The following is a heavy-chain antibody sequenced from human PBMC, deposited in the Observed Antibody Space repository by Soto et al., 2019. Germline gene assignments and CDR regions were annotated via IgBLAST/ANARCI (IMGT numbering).Heavy chain of an antibody. J-gene: IGHJ6*02. CDR2: INSDGSST. CDR1: GFTFSSYW. V-gene: IGHV3-74*01. CDR3: ARVLRYFDWLYYGMDV. D-gene: IGHD3-9*01. Sequence: PGGSLRLSCAASGFTFSSYWMHWVRQAPGKGLVWVSRINSDGSSTSYADSVKGRFTISRDNAKNTLYLQMNSLRAEDTAVYYCARVLRYFDWLYYGMDVRGQGTTVTVSS.